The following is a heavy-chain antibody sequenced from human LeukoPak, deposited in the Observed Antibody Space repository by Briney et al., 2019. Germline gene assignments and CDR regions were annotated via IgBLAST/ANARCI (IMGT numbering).Heavy chain of an antibody. CDR1: GGTFSSYA. CDR2: IIPIFGTA. D-gene: IGHD6-6*01. J-gene: IGHJ5*02. CDR3: ARDIAARNGVHWFDP. V-gene: IGHV1-69*06. Sequence: SVKVSCKASGGTFSSYAISWVRQAPGQGLEWMGGIIPIFGTANYAQKFQGRVTITADKSTSTAYMELSSLRSEDTAVYYCARDIAARNGVHWFDPWGQGTLVTVSS.